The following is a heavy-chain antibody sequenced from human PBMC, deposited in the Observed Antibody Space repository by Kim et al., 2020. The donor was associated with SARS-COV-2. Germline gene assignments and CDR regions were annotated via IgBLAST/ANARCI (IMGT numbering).Heavy chain of an antibody. D-gene: IGHD2-2*01. J-gene: IGHJ5*02. V-gene: IGHV1-18*01. Sequence: ASVKVSCKASGYTFTSYGISCVRQAPGQGLEWMGWISAYNGNTNYAQKLQGRVTMTTDTSTSTAYMELRSLRSEDTAVYYCARVVGTWYCSSTSCYLEGFDPWGQGTLVTVSS. CDR2: ISAYNGNT. CDR1: GYTFTSYG. CDR3: ARVVGTWYCSSTSCYLEGFDP.